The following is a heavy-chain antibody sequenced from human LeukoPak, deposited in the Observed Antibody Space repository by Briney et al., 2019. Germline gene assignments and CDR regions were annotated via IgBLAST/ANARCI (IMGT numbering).Heavy chain of an antibody. CDR3: ARDGFYYHYYMDV. J-gene: IGHJ6*03. Sequence: SETLFLTCTLSGGTVTSSTYFWGWIRQPPGKGLEWIGSISYSGATYYNPSLKSRVSMSVHTSKNQFSLKLSSVTAADTAVYYCARDGFYYHYYMDVWGEGTTVTVSS. CDR2: ISYSGAT. CDR1: GGTVTSSTYF. D-gene: IGHD1-14*01. V-gene: IGHV4-39*07.